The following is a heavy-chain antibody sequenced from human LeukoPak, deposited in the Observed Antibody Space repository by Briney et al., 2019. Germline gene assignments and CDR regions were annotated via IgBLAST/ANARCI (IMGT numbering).Heavy chain of an antibody. Sequence: SETLSLTCSVSDVSISRKTHYWVWIRQPPGKGLEWIGSIYYSGRTSYSPSLKSRVTISVDTSKNQFSLKLSSVTAADTAVYYCAPQRGGLTRFDYWGQGTLVTVSS. D-gene: IGHD3-16*01. J-gene: IGHJ4*02. CDR3: APQRGGLTRFDY. V-gene: IGHV4-39*01. CDR1: DVSISRKTHY. CDR2: IYYSGRT.